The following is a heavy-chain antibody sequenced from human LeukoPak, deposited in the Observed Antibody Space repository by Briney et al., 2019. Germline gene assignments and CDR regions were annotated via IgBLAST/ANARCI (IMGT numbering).Heavy chain of an antibody. CDR1: GGSISSYY. CDR2: IYTSGST. CDR3: AKSNGYGLIDI. V-gene: IGHV4-4*07. J-gene: IGHJ6*02. D-gene: IGHD3-10*01. Sequence: SETLSLTCTVPGGSISSYYWSWIRQPAGKGLEWIGRIYTSGSTNYNPSLKSRVTISLDTSRNQFSLKLNSVTAADTAVYYCAKSNGYGLIDIWGQGTTVTVSS.